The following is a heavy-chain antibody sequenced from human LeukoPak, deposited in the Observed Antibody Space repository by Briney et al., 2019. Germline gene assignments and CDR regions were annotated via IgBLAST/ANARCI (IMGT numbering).Heavy chain of an antibody. Sequence: GGSLRLSCAASGFTFSNAWMSWVRQAPGKGLEWVGRIKSKTDGGTTEYAASVKGRFTISRDDSKSITYLQVNSLKTEDTAMYYCTRGPDYYDTSGYLSEDAFDIWGQGTMVTVSS. CDR1: GFTFSNAW. D-gene: IGHD3-22*01. J-gene: IGHJ3*02. V-gene: IGHV3-15*01. CDR3: TRGPDYYDTSGYLSEDAFDI. CDR2: IKSKTDGGTT.